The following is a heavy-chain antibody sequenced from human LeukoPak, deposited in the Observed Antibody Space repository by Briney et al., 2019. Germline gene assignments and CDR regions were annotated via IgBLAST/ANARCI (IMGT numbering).Heavy chain of an antibody. CDR1: GYTFTGYW. Sequence: ASVKVSCKAFGYTFTGYWMHWVRQAPGQGPEWMGVISPSGGSTIYAQKFKGRVTLTRDMSTSTDYLELSSLRSDDTALYYCAREGYYYDNSGYYDYWGQGTLVTVSS. D-gene: IGHD3-22*01. CDR2: ISPSGGST. CDR3: AREGYYYDNSGYYDY. V-gene: IGHV1-46*01. J-gene: IGHJ4*02.